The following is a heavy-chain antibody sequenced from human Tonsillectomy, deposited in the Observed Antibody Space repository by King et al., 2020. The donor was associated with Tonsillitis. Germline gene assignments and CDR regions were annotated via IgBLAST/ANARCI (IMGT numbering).Heavy chain of an antibody. CDR1: GYTLTELS. CDR2: FDPEDGET. Sequence: GQLVQSGAEVKKPGASVKVSCKVSGYTLTELSMHGVRQAPGKGLEWMGGFDPEDGETIYAQKFQGRVTMTEDTSTDTAYMELSSLRSEDTAVYYCATVLDGERESALDYWGQGTLVTVSS. CDR3: ATVLDGERESALDY. V-gene: IGHV1-24*01. D-gene: IGHD3-10*01. J-gene: IGHJ4*02.